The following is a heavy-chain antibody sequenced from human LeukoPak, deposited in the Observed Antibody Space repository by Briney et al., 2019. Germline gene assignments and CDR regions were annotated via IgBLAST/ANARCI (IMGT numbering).Heavy chain of an antibody. Sequence: SETLSLTCTDSGGSISSYYWSWIRQPPGKGLEWIGYIYYSGSTNYNPSLKSRVTISVDTSKNQFSLKLSSVTAADTAVYYCARGFPLDLRYSSSWYGSLYYYYGMDVWGQGTTVTVSS. CDR3: ARGFPLDLRYSSSWYGSLYYYYGMDV. CDR2: IYYSGST. CDR1: GGSISSYY. J-gene: IGHJ6*02. V-gene: IGHV4-59*01. D-gene: IGHD6-13*01.